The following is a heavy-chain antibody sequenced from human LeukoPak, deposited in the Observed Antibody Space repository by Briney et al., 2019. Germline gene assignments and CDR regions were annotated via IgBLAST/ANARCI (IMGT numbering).Heavy chain of an antibody. CDR1: GDSIISSTYY. CDR2: MSYSGNS. J-gene: IGHJ4*02. CDR3: ARFRPPYGSGSYYNLAFDY. V-gene: IGHV4-39*07. D-gene: IGHD3-10*01. Sequence: SETLSLTCTVSGDSIISSTYYWGWIRQPPGKGLEWIGSMSYSGNSYYNPSLKSRVTISVDTSKNQFSLKLSSVTAADTAVYYCARFRPPYGSGSYYNLAFDYWGQGTLVTVSS.